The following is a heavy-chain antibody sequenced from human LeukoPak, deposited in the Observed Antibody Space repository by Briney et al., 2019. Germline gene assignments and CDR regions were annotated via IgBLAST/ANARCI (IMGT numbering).Heavy chain of an antibody. Sequence: GGSLRLSCAASGFTVSTNYMAWVRQAPGKGLEWVSAISGSGGSTYYADSVKGRFTISRDNSKNTLYLQMNSLRAEDTAVYYCAKAKSMVQPEYFDYWGQGTLVTVSS. CDR3: AKAKSMVQPEYFDY. V-gene: IGHV3-23*01. D-gene: IGHD3-10*01. J-gene: IGHJ4*02. CDR1: GFTVSTNY. CDR2: ISGSGGST.